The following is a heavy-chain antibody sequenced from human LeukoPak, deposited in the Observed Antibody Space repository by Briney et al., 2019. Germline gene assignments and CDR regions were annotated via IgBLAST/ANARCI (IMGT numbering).Heavy chain of an antibody. J-gene: IGHJ6*03. V-gene: IGHV4-38-2*02. Sequence: SETLSLTCTVSGYSISSGYYWGWIRQPPGKGLEWIGSIYHSGSTYYNPSLKSRVTISVDTSKNQFSLKLSSVTAADTAVYYCARRGRLYYYYMDVRGKGTTVTVSS. CDR3: ARRGRLYYYYMDV. CDR1: GYSISSGYY. CDR2: IYHSGST. D-gene: IGHD1-1*01.